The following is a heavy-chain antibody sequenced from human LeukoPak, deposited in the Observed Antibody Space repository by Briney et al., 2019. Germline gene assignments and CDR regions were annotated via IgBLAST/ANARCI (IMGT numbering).Heavy chain of an antibody. D-gene: IGHD3-3*01. Sequence: ASVKVSCKASGYTFTGYYIHWVRRAPGQGLEWMGWFNPSSGGTHYAQKFQGGVTMAGDTSISTAYMELSRLRSDDTAVYYCARLWSLGDTFDIWGQGTMVTVSS. J-gene: IGHJ3*02. CDR3: ARLWSLGDTFDI. CDR1: GYTFTGYY. CDR2: FNPSSGGT. V-gene: IGHV1-2*02.